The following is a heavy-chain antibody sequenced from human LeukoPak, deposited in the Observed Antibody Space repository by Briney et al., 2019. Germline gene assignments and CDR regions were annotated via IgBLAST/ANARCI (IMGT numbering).Heavy chain of an antibody. J-gene: IGHJ3*02. Sequence: SETLSLTCTVSGGSISSGDYYWSWIRQPPGKGLEWIGYIYYSGSTYYNPSLKSRVTISVDTSKNQFSLKLSSVTATDTAVYYCARDCSGGSCYGAFDIWGQGTMVTVSS. CDR3: ARDCSGGSCYGAFDI. CDR1: GGSISSGDYY. D-gene: IGHD2-15*01. CDR2: IYYSGST. V-gene: IGHV4-30-4*01.